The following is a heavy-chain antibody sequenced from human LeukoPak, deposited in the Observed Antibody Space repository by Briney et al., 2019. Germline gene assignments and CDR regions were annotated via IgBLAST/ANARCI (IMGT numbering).Heavy chain of an antibody. CDR2: IYHSGST. CDR3: ASSGFGEPQRVYYYYMDV. D-gene: IGHD3-10*01. V-gene: IGHV4-4*02. Sequence: SGTLSLTCGVSGGSISSSYWWSWVRQPPGKGLEWIGEIYHSGSTNYNPSLKSRVTISMDKSKNQFSLNLSSVTAADTAVYYCASSGFGEPQRVYYYYMDVWGKGTTVTVSS. CDR1: GGSISSSYW. J-gene: IGHJ6*03.